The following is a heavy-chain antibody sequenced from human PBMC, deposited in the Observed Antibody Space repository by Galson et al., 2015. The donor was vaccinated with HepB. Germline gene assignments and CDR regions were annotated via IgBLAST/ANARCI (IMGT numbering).Heavy chain of an antibody. Sequence: SLRLSCAASGFTFSRHGMHWVRQAPGKGLEWVAVIWYDGSNKYYADSVEGRFSISRDNSKNTLYLQMNSLRVDDTAVYYCARDIASRWLDSWGQGTLVTVSS. J-gene: IGHJ5*01. CDR3: ARDIASRWLDS. CDR2: IWYDGSNK. CDR1: GFTFSRHG. D-gene: IGHD2-21*01. V-gene: IGHV3-33*01.